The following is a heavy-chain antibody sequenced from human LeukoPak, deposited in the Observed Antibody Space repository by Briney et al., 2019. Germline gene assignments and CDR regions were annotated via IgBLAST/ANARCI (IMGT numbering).Heavy chain of an antibody. CDR1: GFIFSSYG. J-gene: IGHJ4*02. CDR3: ARDPAKFWSGHDY. D-gene: IGHD3-3*01. V-gene: IGHV3-30*03. Sequence: GGSLRLSCTASGFIFSSYGMHWVRQAPVKGLEWVAVISYDGSNKYYADSVKGRFTISRNNSKNTLYVQMNSLRAEDTAVYYCARDPAKFWSGHDYWGQGTLVTVSS. CDR2: ISYDGSNK.